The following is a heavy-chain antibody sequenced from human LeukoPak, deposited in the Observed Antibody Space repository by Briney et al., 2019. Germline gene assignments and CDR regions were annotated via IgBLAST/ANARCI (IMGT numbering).Heavy chain of an antibody. V-gene: IGHV3-33*08. Sequence: GRSLRLSCAASGFTFSSYGMHWVRQAPGKGLEWVAVIWYDGSNKYYADSVKGRFTISRDNSKNTLYLQMNSLRAEDTAVYYCARDQRSSGWLSSFDYWGQGTLVTVSS. D-gene: IGHD6-19*01. CDR3: ARDQRSSGWLSSFDY. CDR2: IWYDGSNK. J-gene: IGHJ4*02. CDR1: GFTFSSYG.